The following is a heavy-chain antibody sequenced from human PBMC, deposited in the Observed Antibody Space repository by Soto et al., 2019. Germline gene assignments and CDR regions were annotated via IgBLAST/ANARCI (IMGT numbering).Heavy chain of an antibody. CDR3: ARGPYYYDCSGYYHY. D-gene: IGHD3-22*01. V-gene: IGHV4-30-4*01. Sequence: SETLSLTCTVSGGSISSGDYYWSWIRQPPGKGLEWIGYIYYSGSTYYNPSLKSRVTISVDTSKNQFSLKLSSVTAADTAVYYCARGPYYYDCSGYYHYWGQGTLVTVSS. CDR2: IYYSGST. CDR1: GGSISSGDYY. J-gene: IGHJ4*02.